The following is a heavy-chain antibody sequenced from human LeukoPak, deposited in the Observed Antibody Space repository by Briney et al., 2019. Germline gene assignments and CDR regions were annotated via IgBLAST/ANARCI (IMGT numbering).Heavy chain of an antibody. D-gene: IGHD3/OR15-3a*01. Sequence: GGSLRLSCAGSGFSVRNYYMNWVRQAPGKGLEWVSLIRGSGETFYADSVVGRFTISRDDSKNTVYLQMNSLRVEDTAVYSCARDRAATEDWVEFDPWGQGTLVTVSS. CDR1: GFSVRNYY. J-gene: IGHJ5*02. CDR2: IRGSGET. V-gene: IGHV3-66*03. CDR3: ARDRAATEDWVEFDP.